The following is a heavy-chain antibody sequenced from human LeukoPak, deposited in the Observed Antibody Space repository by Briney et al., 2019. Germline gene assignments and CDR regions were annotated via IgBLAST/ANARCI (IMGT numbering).Heavy chain of an antibody. Sequence: ASVKVSCKASGYTFTGYYMHWVRQAPGQGLEWMGWINPNSGGTNYAQKFQGRVTMTRDTSISTAYMELSRLRSDDTAVYYCARDSGYYDSSGYYVNWFDPWGQGTLVTVSS. CDR1: GYTFTGYY. J-gene: IGHJ5*02. V-gene: IGHV1-2*02. CDR2: INPNSGGT. CDR3: ARDSGYYDSSGYYVNWFDP. D-gene: IGHD3-22*01.